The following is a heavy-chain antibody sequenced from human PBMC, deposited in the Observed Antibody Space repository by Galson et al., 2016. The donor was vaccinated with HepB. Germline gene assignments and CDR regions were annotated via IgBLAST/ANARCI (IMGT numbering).Heavy chain of an antibody. CDR3: ARSPSDSKFDY. D-gene: IGHD2-21*02. CDR1: GYTFTSYD. V-gene: IGHV1-8*01. CDR2: MNPNSGNT. Sequence: SVKVSCKASGYTFTSYDVNWVRQATGQGLEWMGWMNPNSGNTGNAQKFQGRVTMSINTSISTAYMELTSLRSEDTAIYYCARSPSDSKFDYWGRGTLVTVSS. J-gene: IGHJ4*02.